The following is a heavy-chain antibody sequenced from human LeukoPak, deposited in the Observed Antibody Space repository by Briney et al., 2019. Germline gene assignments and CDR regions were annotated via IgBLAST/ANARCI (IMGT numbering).Heavy chain of an antibody. Sequence: GGSLRLSCTASGFTFGDYAISWVRQAPGKGLEWVSGTSGSGGSTYYADSVKGRFIISRDNSKNTLYLRMYSLRAEDTALYYCAKDSPVLVGLFDYWGQGTLVTVSS. J-gene: IGHJ4*02. CDR1: GFTFGDYA. V-gene: IGHV3-23*01. CDR2: TSGSGGST. CDR3: AKDSPVLVGLFDY. D-gene: IGHD2-2*01.